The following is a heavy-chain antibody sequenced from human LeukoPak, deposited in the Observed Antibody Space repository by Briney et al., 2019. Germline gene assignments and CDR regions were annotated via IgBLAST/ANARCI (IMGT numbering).Heavy chain of an antibody. CDR1: GGSISGYY. D-gene: IGHD1-26*01. V-gene: IGHV4-59*01. CDR3: ARDPYSGTYSVGLYYYMDV. CDR2: IYYSGST. Sequence: SETLSLTCTVSGGSISGYYWSWIRQPPGKGLEWIGYIYYSGSTNYNPSLKSRVTISVDTSKNQFSLKLSSVTAADTAVYYCARDPYSGTYSVGLYYYMDVWGKGTTVTVSS. J-gene: IGHJ6*03.